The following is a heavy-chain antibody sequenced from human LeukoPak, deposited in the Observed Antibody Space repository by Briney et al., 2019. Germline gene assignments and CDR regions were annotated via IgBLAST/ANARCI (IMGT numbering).Heavy chain of an antibody. CDR2: INPNSGGT. J-gene: IGHJ4*02. CDR1: GYTFTYYY. Sequence: ASVKVSCKASGYTFTYYYIHWLRQAPGQGLEWMGWINPNSGGTNYAQKFQGRVTMTRDTSINTAYMELNRLTSDDTALYYCAGYTNNWYLGGYWGQGTLVAVSS. D-gene: IGHD6-13*01. V-gene: IGHV1-2*02. CDR3: AGYTNNWYLGGY.